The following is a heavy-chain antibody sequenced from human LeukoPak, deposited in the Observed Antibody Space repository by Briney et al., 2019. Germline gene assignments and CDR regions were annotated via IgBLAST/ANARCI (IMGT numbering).Heavy chain of an antibody. Sequence: GGSLRLSCAASGFTFSSYSMNWVRQASGKGLEWVSSISSSSSYIYYADSVKGRFTISRDNAKNSLYLQMNSLRAEDTAVYYCARERGGEGATIDYWGQGTLVTVSS. CDR2: ISSSSSYI. CDR1: GFTFSSYS. V-gene: IGHV3-21*01. J-gene: IGHJ4*02. CDR3: ARERGGEGATIDY. D-gene: IGHD1-26*01.